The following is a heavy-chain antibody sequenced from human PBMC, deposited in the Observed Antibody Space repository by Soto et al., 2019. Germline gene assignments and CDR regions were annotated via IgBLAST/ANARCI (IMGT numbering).Heavy chain of an antibody. D-gene: IGHD5-18*01. Sequence: PGGSLRLSCAASGFTFSSYSMNWVRQAPGKGLEWVSSISSSSSYIYYADSVKGRFTISRDNAKNSLYLQMNSLRAEDTAVYYCARDPVIQIWFRGEFDYWGQGTLVTAPQ. CDR1: GFTFSSYS. CDR2: ISSSSSYI. J-gene: IGHJ4*02. CDR3: ARDPVIQIWFRGEFDY. V-gene: IGHV3-21*01.